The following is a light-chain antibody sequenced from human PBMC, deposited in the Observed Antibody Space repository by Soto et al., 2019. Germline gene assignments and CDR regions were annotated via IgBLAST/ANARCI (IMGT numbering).Light chain of an antibody. CDR2: DVS. J-gene: IGLJ1*01. CDR3: SSYTTSNTPPFV. V-gene: IGLV2-14*03. CDR1: SSDVGGYNY. Sequence: QSALTQPASVSGSPGQSITISCTGTSSDVGGYNYVSWYQHHPGRAPKLMIYDVSNRPSGVSNRFSGSKSGNTASLTISGLQAEDEADYYCSSYTTSNTPPFVFGTGTKLTVL.